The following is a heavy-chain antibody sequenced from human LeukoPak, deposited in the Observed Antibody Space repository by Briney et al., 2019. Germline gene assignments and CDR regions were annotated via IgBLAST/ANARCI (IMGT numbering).Heavy chain of an antibody. CDR1: GFTVSSNY. CDR2: ISSSSSYI. Sequence: GGSLRLSCAVSGFTVSSNYMNWVRQAPGKGLEWVSSISSSSSYIYYADSVEGRFTISRDNAKNSLFLQMNSLRAEDTAVYYCARDVGAVAGSNFDYWGQGTLVTVSS. D-gene: IGHD6-19*01. CDR3: ARDVGAVAGSNFDY. V-gene: IGHV3-21*01. J-gene: IGHJ4*02.